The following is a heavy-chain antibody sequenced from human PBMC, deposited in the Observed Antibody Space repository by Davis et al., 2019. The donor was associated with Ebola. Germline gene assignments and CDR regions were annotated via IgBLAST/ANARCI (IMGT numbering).Heavy chain of an antibody. Sequence: SETLSLTCTVSGGSISSYYWSWIRQPPGKGLEWIGEINHSGSTNYNPSLKSRVTISVDTSKNQFSLKLSSVTAADTAVYYCARGGDSSSWYYYYGMDVWGQGTTVTVSS. CDR3: ARGGDSSSWYYYYGMDV. CDR2: INHSGST. J-gene: IGHJ6*02. V-gene: IGHV4-34*01. CDR1: GGSISSYY. D-gene: IGHD6-13*01.